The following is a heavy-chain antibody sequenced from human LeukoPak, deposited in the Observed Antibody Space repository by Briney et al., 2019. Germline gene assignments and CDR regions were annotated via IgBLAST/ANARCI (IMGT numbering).Heavy chain of an antibody. CDR2: ISSKAYGGTT. D-gene: IGHD2-2*01. Sequence: GGSLRLSCTASGFTFGDYAMSWFRQAPGKGLEWVGFISSKAYGGTTEYAASVKGRFTISRDDSKSIAYLQMNSLKTEDTAVYYCTRAYTQLGFDPWGQGTLVTVSS. CDR3: TRAYTQLGFDP. J-gene: IGHJ5*02. V-gene: IGHV3-49*03. CDR1: GFTFGDYA.